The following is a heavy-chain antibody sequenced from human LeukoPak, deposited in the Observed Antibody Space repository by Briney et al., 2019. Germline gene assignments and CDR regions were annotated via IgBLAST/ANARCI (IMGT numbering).Heavy chain of an antibody. CDR1: GGSFSGYY. CDR2: INHSGST. Sequence: KPSETLSLTCAVYGGSFSGYYWSWIRQPPGKGLEWIGEINHSGSTNYNPSLKSRVTISVDTSKNQFSLKLSSVTAADTAVYYCATGQIYYGSEYWGQGTLVTVSS. D-gene: IGHD3-10*01. CDR3: ATGQIYYGSEY. V-gene: IGHV4-34*01. J-gene: IGHJ4*02.